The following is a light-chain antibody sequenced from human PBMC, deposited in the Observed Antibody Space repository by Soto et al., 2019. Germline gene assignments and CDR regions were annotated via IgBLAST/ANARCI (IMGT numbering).Light chain of an antibody. CDR2: GAS. Sequence: EVVMTQSPATLSVSPGERATLSCRASQSVSSNLAWYQQKPGQAPRLLIYGASTRATGISARFSGSGSGTEFTLTISSLQSEDSAVYYCQQYNNWTPWTFGQGTKVEIK. V-gene: IGKV3-15*01. CDR3: QQYNNWTPWT. J-gene: IGKJ1*01. CDR1: QSVSSN.